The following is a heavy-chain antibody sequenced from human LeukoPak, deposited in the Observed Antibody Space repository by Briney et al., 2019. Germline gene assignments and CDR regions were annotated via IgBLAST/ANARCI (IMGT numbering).Heavy chain of an antibody. CDR3: AKDRYSGLNTIDY. D-gene: IGHD6-13*01. Sequence: GSLRLSCSASGFTFSSYAMHWVRQAPGKGLEYVSAISSNGGSTYYADSVKGRFTISRDNSKSTLYLQMNSLRAEDTAVYYCAKDRYSGLNTIDYWGQGTLVTVSS. V-gene: IGHV3-64*04. CDR1: GFTFSSYA. CDR2: ISSNGGST. J-gene: IGHJ4*02.